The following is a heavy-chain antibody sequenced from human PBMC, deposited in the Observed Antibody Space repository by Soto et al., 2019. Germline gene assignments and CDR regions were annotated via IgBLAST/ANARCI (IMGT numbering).Heavy chain of an antibody. V-gene: IGHV4-59*12. CDR1: GGSISSYC. D-gene: IGHD6-13*01. CDR2: IYYSGST. Sequence: SETLSVTCSVSGGSISSYCWSWIRKPPGKGLEWIGYIYYSGSTYYNPSLKSRVTISVDRSKNQFSLKLSSVTAADTAVYYCARVYSSWYGAFDIWGQGTMVTVSS. J-gene: IGHJ3*02. CDR3: ARVYSSWYGAFDI.